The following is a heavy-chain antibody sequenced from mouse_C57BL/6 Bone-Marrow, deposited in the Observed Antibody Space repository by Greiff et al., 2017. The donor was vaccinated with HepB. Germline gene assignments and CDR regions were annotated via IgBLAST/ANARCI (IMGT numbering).Heavy chain of an antibody. CDR3: ARELGRAWFAY. D-gene: IGHD4-1*01. V-gene: IGHV5-17*01. CDR1: GFTFSDYG. J-gene: IGHJ3*01. CDR2: ISSGSSTI. Sequence: EVQLQESGGGLVKPGGSLKLSCAASGFTFSDYGMHWVRQAPEKGLEWVAYISSGSSTIYYADTVKGRFTISRDNAKNTLFLQMTSLRSEDTAMYYCARELGRAWFAYWGQGTLVTVSA.